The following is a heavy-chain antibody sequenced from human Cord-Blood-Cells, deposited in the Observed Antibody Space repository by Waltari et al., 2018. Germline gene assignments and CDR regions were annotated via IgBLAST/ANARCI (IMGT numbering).Heavy chain of an antibody. CDR3: AREGSTITIFGVVGGPFDY. V-gene: IGHV4-34*01. J-gene: IGHJ4*02. CDR2: INHSGSH. CDR1: GGSFSGYY. Sequence: QVQLQQWGAGLLKPSETLSLTCAVYGGSFSGYYWSWLRQPPGKGLEWIGEINHSGSHNYNPSLKSRVTISVDTSKNQFSLKLSSVTAADTAVYYCAREGSTITIFGVVGGPFDYWGQGTLVTVSS. D-gene: IGHD3-3*01.